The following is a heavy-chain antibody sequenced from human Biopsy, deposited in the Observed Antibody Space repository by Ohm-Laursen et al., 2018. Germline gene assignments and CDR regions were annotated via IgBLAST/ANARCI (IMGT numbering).Heavy chain of an antibody. J-gene: IGHJ4*02. D-gene: IGHD6-19*01. CDR3: ARSGWNFEFDS. Sequence: LSLSCAASRFTFICYLIDWVRQAPGQGLEWVLFISSSRITAHYADSVKGRFTISRDNAKNSLYLQMNSLRAEDTAIYYCARSGWNFEFDSWGKGTLVAVSS. CDR2: ISSSRITA. V-gene: IGHV3-48*03. CDR1: RFTFICYL.